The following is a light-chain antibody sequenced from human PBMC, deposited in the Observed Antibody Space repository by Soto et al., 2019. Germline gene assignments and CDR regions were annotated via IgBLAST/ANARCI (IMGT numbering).Light chain of an antibody. CDR2: GTS. Sequence: EIVLTQSPGTLSLSPGERATLSCRASQSVSSNYLAWYQQKPGQAPRILIFGTSGRATGIPDRFSGSGSGTDFTLTISRLEPEDFAVYYCQQYGSSGTFGQGTKVDIK. J-gene: IGKJ1*01. V-gene: IGKV3-20*01. CDR3: QQYGSSGT. CDR1: QSVSSNY.